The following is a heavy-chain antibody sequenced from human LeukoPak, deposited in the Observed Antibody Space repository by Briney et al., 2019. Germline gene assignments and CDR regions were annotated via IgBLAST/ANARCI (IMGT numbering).Heavy chain of an antibody. J-gene: IGHJ4*02. CDR3: TTDPLKAARPIY. CDR1: GFTFSSYG. D-gene: IGHD6-6*01. Sequence: GGSLRLSCAASGFTFSSYGMHWVRQAPGKGLEWVGRIKSKTDGGTTDYAAPVKGRFTISRDDSKNTLYLQMNSLKTEDTAVYYCTTDPLKAARPIYWGQGTLVTVSS. V-gene: IGHV3-15*01. CDR2: IKSKTDGGTT.